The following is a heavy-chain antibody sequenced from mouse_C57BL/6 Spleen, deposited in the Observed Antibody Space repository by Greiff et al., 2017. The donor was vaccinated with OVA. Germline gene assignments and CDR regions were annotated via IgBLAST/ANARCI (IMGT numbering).Heavy chain of an antibody. J-gene: IGHJ2*01. V-gene: IGHV1-54*01. CDR2: INPGSGGT. CDR1: GYAFTNYL. Sequence: LVESGAELVRPGTSVKVSCKASGYAFTNYLIEWVKQRPGQGLEWIGVINPGSGGTNYNEKFKGKATLTADKSSSTAYMQLSSLTSEDSAVYFCATELGREDYFDYWGQGTTLTVSS. CDR3: ATELGREDYFDY. D-gene: IGHD4-1*01.